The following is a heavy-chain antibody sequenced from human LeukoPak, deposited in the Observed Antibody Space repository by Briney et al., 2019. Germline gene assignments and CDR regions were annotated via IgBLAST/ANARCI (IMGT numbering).Heavy chain of an antibody. Sequence: GSVNVSCKASGYIFTSYGITWVRQAPGQGLEWMGWINTYNGNTNYAQKVQGRVTMTTDTSTRTAYMGLRSLRSDDTAIYYCARDLVSGNGYTSSCYYWGQGTQLSASS. D-gene: IGHD6-13*01. J-gene: IGHJ4*02. V-gene: IGHV1-18*01. CDR3: ARDLVSGNGYTSSCYY. CDR2: INTYNGNT. CDR1: GYIFTSYG.